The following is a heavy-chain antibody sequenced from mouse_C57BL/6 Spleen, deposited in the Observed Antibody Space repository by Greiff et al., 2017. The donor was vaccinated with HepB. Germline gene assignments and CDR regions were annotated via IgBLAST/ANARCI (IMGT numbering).Heavy chain of an antibody. V-gene: IGHV7-1*01. Sequence: EVKLVDSGGGLVQSGRSLRLSCATSGFTFSDFYMEWVRQAPGKGLEWIAASRNKANDYTTEYSASVKGRFIVSRDTSQSILYLQMNALRAEDTAIYYCARDDAGLFAYWGQGTLVTVSA. CDR2: SRNKANDYTT. CDR1: GFTFSDFY. CDR3: ARDDAGLFAY. J-gene: IGHJ3*01. D-gene: IGHD3-1*01.